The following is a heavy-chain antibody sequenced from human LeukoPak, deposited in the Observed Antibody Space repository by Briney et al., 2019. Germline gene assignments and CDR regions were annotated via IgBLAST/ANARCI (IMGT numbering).Heavy chain of an antibody. V-gene: IGHV4-31*03. CDR3: ARDSRIAAAGLDY. CDR2: IYYSGST. D-gene: IGHD6-13*01. CDR1: GGSISSGGYY. J-gene: IGHJ4*02. Sequence: SQTLSLTCTVSGGSISSGGYYWSWIRQHPGKGLEWIGYIYYSGSTYYNPSLKSRVTISVDTSKNQFSLKLSSVTAADTAVYYCARDSRIAAAGLDYWGQATLVADCS.